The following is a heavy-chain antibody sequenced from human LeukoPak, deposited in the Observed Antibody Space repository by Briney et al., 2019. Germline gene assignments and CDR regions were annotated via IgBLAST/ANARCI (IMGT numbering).Heavy chain of an antibody. CDR2: IYTSGST. CDR1: GGSISSGSYY. CDR3: ARDRAGLYYYYMDV. V-gene: IGHV4-61*02. J-gene: IGHJ6*03. Sequence: SETLSLTXTVSGGSISSGSYYWSWIRQPAGTGLEWIGRIYTSGSTNYNPSLKSRVTISVDTSKNQFSLKLSSVTAADTAVYYCARDRAGLYYYYMDVWGKGTTVTVSS.